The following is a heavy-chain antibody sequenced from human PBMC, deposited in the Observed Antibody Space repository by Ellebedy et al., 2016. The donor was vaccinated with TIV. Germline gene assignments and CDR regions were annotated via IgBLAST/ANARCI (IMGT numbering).Heavy chain of an antibody. CDR1: GASFSHYY. J-gene: IGHJ4*02. D-gene: IGHD1-26*01. CDR3: ARGRGGCYSIPFDY. V-gene: IGHV4-34*01. Sequence: SETLSLTXAVYGASFSHYYWSWIRQPPGKGLEWIGEVNHRRSTYYNPSLKSRVAISIDTSKNQFSLRLTSVTAADTAVYYCARGRGGCYSIPFDYWGQGTLVTVSS. CDR2: VNHRRST.